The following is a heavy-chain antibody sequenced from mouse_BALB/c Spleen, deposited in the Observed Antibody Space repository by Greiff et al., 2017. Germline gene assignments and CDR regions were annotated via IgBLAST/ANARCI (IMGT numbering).Heavy chain of an antibody. Sequence: EVKVVESGGGLVKPGGSLKLSCAASGFTFSSYTMSWVRQTPEKRLEWVATISSGGSYTYYPDSVKGRFTISRDNAKNTLYLQMSSLKSEDTAMYYCTRGNWDGGYFDVWGAGTTVTVSS. CDR1: GFTFSSYT. V-gene: IGHV5-6-4*01. CDR3: TRGNWDGGYFDV. CDR2: ISSGGSYT. J-gene: IGHJ1*01. D-gene: IGHD4-1*01.